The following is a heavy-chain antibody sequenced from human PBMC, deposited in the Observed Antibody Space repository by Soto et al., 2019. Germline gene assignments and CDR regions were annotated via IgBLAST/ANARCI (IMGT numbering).Heavy chain of an antibody. V-gene: IGHV3-23*01. CDR3: AKPATRIAVAGGNWFDP. Sequence: PGGSLRLSCAASGFTFSSYAMSWVRQAPGKGLEWVSAISGSGGSTYYADSVKGRFTISRDNSKNTLYLQMNSLRAEDTAVYYCAKPATRIAVAGGNWFDPWGQGTLVTVSS. CDR1: GFTFSSYA. J-gene: IGHJ5*02. CDR2: ISGSGGST. D-gene: IGHD6-19*01.